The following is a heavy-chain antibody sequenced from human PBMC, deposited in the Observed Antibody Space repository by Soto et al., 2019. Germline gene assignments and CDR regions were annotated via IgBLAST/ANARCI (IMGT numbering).Heavy chain of an antibody. CDR2: IWYDGSNK. J-gene: IGHJ6*02. Sequence: QVQLVESGGGVVQPGRSLRLSCAASGFTFSSYGMHWVRQAPGKGLEWVAVIWYDGSNKYYADSVKGRFTISRDNSKNTLYLQMNSLRAEDTAVYYCARGTPLDYDILTGYNYYYYYGMDVWGQGTTVTVSS. CDR1: GFTFSSYG. V-gene: IGHV3-33*01. D-gene: IGHD3-9*01. CDR3: ARGTPLDYDILTGYNYYYYYGMDV.